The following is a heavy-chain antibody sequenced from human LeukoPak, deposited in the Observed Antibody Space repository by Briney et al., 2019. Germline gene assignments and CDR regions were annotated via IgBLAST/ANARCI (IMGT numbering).Heavy chain of an antibody. J-gene: IGHJ3*02. Sequence: PGGSLRLSCAPSGFTFRSYDMHWVRQSPGKGREWVAVVWYDEGNKYYVDPVKGRYTISRDNSKNTLYLQMNSLRVEDTAVYYCAREDSSGAFDIWGQGTMVTVSS. CDR1: GFTFRSYD. V-gene: IGHV3-33*01. CDR3: AREDSSGAFDI. CDR2: VWYDEGNK. D-gene: IGHD3-22*01.